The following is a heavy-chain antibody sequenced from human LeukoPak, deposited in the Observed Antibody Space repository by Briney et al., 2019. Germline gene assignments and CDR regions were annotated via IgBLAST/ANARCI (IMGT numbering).Heavy chain of an antibody. J-gene: IGHJ3*02. V-gene: IGHV3-48*03. CDR1: GFTFSNYE. Sequence: GGSLRLSCAASGFTFSNYEVNWVRQAPGKGPEWVSYITPSGSTKYYADSVKGRSTISRDNAKNSLYLNMDSLRAEDTAVYYCARDRDPGYNDSSGYRRVNAFDIWGQGTMVTVSS. CDR2: ITPSGSTK. D-gene: IGHD3-22*01. CDR3: ARDRDPGYNDSSGYRRVNAFDI.